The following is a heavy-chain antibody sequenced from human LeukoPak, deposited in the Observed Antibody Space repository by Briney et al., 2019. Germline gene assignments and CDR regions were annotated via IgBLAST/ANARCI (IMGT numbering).Heavy chain of an antibody. CDR1: GFTFSSYA. CDR2: ISGSGGST. D-gene: IGHD5-18*01. Sequence: GGSLRLSCAASGFTFSSYAMSWVRQAPGKGLEWVSAISGSGGSTYYADSVKGRFTISRDNSKNTLYLQMNSLRAEDTPVYYCAKVDTAMGGYFDYWGQGTLVTVSS. J-gene: IGHJ4*02. CDR3: AKVDTAMGGYFDY. V-gene: IGHV3-23*01.